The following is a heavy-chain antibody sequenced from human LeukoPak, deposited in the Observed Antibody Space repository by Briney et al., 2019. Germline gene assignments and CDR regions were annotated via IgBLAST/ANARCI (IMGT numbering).Heavy chain of an antibody. CDR1: GGTFSSYA. Sequence: GASVKVSCKASGGTFSSYAISWVRQAPGQGLEWMGGIIPIFGTANYAQKFQGRVTITTDESTSTAYMELSSLRSEDTAVYYCARDDRGDRVTSGSYYKAEAEFDYWGQGTLVTVSS. CDR2: IIPIFGTA. V-gene: IGHV1-69*05. D-gene: IGHD3-10*01. J-gene: IGHJ4*02. CDR3: ARDDRGDRVTSGSYYKAEAEFDY.